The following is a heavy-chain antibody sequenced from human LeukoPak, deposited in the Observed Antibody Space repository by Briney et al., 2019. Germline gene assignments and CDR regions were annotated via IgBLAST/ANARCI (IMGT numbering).Heavy chain of an antibody. CDR3: AKDRRAYYYGSGSYLGDAFDI. CDR2: INSDGSST. Sequence: GGSLRLSCAASGFTFSSYWMHWVRQAPGKGLVWVSRINSDGSSTSYADSVKGRFTISRDNAKNTLYLQMNSLRAEDTAVYYCAKDRRAYYYGSGSYLGDAFDIWDQGTMVTVSS. D-gene: IGHD3-10*01. CDR1: GFTFSSYW. J-gene: IGHJ3*02. V-gene: IGHV3-74*01.